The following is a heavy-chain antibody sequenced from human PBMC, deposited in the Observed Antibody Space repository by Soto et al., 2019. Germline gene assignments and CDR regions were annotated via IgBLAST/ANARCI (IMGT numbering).Heavy chain of an antibody. Sequence: GGSLRLSCAASGFTFSSYWMHWVRQAPGKGLVWVSRINSDGSSTSYADSVKGRFTISRDNAKNTLYLQMNSLRAEDTAVYYCASRKGGYGSPVLYFDYWGQGTLVTVSP. D-gene: IGHD3-10*01. J-gene: IGHJ4*02. CDR2: INSDGSST. V-gene: IGHV3-74*01. CDR1: GFTFSSYW. CDR3: ASRKGGYGSPVLYFDY.